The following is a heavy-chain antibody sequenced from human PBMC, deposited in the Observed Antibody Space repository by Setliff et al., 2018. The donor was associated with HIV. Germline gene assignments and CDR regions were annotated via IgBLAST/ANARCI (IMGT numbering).Heavy chain of an antibody. CDR2: INHSGST. CDR1: GGSFSGDS. V-gene: IGHV4-34*01. D-gene: IGHD4-4*01. Sequence: SETLSLTCNVYGGSFSGDSWNWIRQPPGKGLEWIGEINHSGSTNYNPSLKSRVTISVDTSKNQFSLKLSSVTAADTAVYYCARVTTTVTINWFDPWGQGTLVTVSS. J-gene: IGHJ5*02. CDR3: ARVTTTVTINWFDP.